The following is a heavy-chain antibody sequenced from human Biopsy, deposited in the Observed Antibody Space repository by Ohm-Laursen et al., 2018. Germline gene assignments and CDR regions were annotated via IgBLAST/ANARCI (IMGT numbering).Heavy chain of an antibody. J-gene: IGHJ6*02. V-gene: IGHV3-48*01. D-gene: IGHD5/OR15-5a*01. CDR2: ISRSSSTI. CDR1: GFKFSTYV. Sequence: SLRLSCTASGFKFSTYVMSWVRQAPGKGLEWIPYISRSSSTIYYADSAKGRFTISRDNGKNSMFLQMSSLTAEDTAVYFCARGVYDTTEFFFGLDVWGQGTTVTVSS. CDR3: ARGVYDTTEFFFGLDV.